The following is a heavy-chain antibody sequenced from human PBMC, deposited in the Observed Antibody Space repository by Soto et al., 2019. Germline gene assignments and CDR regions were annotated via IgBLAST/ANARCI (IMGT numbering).Heavy chain of an antibody. J-gene: IGHJ3*02. CDR1: GISSFSYYY. CDR2: ISSGESTY. Sequence: GGSLRLSCVASGISSFSYYYMCGLHQAPGKGLEWFPFISSGESTYSQYGESVRGRFTMSRDNALKSVYLQMNSLRADDTAIYYCARTMGTAPCFDIWGPGTRVTVS. V-gene: IGHV3-11*06. D-gene: IGHD1-1*01. CDR3: ARTMGTAPCFDI.